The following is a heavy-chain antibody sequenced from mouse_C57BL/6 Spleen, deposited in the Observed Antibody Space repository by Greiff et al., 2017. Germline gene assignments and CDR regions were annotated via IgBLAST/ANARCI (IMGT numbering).Heavy chain of an antibody. CDR3: ARTRRGDYFDY. CDR2: ISSGSSTI. Sequence: EVTVVESGGGLVKPGGSLKLSCAASGFTFSDYGMHWVRQAPEKGLEWVAYISSGSSTIYYADTVKGRFTISRDNAKNTLFLQMTSLRSEDTTMYYCARTRRGDYFDYWGQGTTLTVSS. J-gene: IGHJ2*01. V-gene: IGHV5-17*01. CDR1: GFTFSDYG.